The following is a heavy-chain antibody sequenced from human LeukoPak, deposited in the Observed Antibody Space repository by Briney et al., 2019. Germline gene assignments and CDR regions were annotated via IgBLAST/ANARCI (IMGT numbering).Heavy chain of an antibody. CDR1: RGTFSSYA. CDR2: IIPIFGTA. Sequence: SVKVSCKASRGTFSSYAISWVRQAPGQGLEWMGGIIPIFGTANYAQKFQGRVTITADESTSTAYMELSSLRSEDTAVYYCARGSWFGEFPFDYWGQGTLVTVSS. J-gene: IGHJ4*02. V-gene: IGHV1-69*01. D-gene: IGHD3-10*01. CDR3: ARGSWFGEFPFDY.